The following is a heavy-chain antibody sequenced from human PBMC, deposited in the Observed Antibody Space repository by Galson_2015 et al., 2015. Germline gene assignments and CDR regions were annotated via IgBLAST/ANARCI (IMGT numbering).Heavy chain of an antibody. CDR3: ARRDSPGDYYILTTPYDY. D-gene: IGHD3-9*01. V-gene: IGHV5-51*03. CDR1: GYSFTSYW. Sequence: QSGAEVKKPGESLKISCKGSGYSFTSYWIGWVRQMPGKGLEWMGIIYPGDSDTRYSPSFQGQVTISADKSISAAYLQWSSLKASDTAMYYCARRDSPGDYYILTTPYDYWGQGTLVTVSS. J-gene: IGHJ4*02. CDR2: IYPGDSDT.